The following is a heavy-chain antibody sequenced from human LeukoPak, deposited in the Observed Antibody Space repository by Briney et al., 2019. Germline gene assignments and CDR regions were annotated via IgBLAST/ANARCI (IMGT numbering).Heavy chain of an antibody. D-gene: IGHD6-13*01. CDR3: ARSPSAAAGTDDYFHY. V-gene: IGHV3-30-3*01. CDR1: GFTFSGYA. Sequence: PGGSLRLSCAASGFTFSGYAMHWVRQAPGKGLEWVAVISYDGTNKYYADSVKGRFTISRDNSKNTLYLQMNSLRAEDTAVYYCARSPSAAAGTDDYFHYWGQGTLVTVSS. J-gene: IGHJ4*02. CDR2: ISYDGTNK.